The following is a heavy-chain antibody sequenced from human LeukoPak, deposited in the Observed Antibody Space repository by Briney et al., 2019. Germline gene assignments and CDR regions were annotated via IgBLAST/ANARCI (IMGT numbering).Heavy chain of an antibody. D-gene: IGHD1-26*01. Sequence: SGTLSLTCAVSGVSILTTNWWSCVRQPPGKGLEWIGEVHLSGASNYNPSLKSRVNMSIDKSKNQLSLELTSVTAADTAIYYCTRESGAFSPFGFWGQGTLVTVSS. CDR3: TRESGAFSPFGF. CDR1: GVSILTTNW. V-gene: IGHV4-4*02. J-gene: IGHJ4*02. CDR2: VHLSGAS.